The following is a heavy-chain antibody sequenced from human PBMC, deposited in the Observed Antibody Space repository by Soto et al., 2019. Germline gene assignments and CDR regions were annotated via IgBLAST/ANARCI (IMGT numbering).Heavy chain of an antibody. CDR1: GVSISSYY. V-gene: IGHV4-59*01. Sequence: SETLSVTCSVAGVSISSYYWSLIRQPPGKGLEWIGYIYYSGSTNYNPSLKSRVTISVDTSKNQFSLKLSSVTAADTAVYYRARDEALVVRDPYYYYGMDVWGQGTTVTVSS. D-gene: IGHD3-22*01. J-gene: IGHJ6*02. CDR2: IYYSGST. CDR3: ARDEALVVRDPYYYYGMDV.